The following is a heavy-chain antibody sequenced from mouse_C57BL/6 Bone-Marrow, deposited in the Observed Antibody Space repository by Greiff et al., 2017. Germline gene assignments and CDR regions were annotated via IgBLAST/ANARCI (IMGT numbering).Heavy chain of an antibody. Sequence: QVQLQQPGAELVKPGASVKLSCKASGYTFTRYWMHWVKQRPGQGLEWIGMIHPNSGSTNYNEKFKSKATLTVDKSSSTAYMQLSSLTSEDSAVYYCARRGDSSGYFAYWGQGTLVTVSA. J-gene: IGHJ3*01. D-gene: IGHD3-2*02. CDR1: GYTFTRYW. CDR2: IHPNSGST. CDR3: ARRGDSSGYFAY. V-gene: IGHV1-64*01.